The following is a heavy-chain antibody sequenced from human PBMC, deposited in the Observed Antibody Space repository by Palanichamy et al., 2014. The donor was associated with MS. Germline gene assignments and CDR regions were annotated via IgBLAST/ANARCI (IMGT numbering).Heavy chain of an antibody. CDR2: IKTKADGGTT. CDR3: TTATGGAFDI. D-gene: IGHD1-14*01. V-gene: IGHV3-15*01. J-gene: IGHJ3*02. Sequence: EVQLVESGEAWQSLGGPLDSPVQPLDSLFSNAWMIWVRQAPGKGLEWVGRIKTKADGGTTDYAAPVKGRFTISRDDSKNTLYLQMNSLKTEDTAVYYCTTATGGAFDIWGQGTMVTVSS. CDR1: DSLFSNAW.